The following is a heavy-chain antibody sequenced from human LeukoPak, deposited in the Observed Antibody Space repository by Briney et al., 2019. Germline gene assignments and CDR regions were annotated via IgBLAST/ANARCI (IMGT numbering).Heavy chain of an antibody. J-gene: IGHJ3*02. CDR1: GYTFTGYY. CDR2: INPNSGGT. D-gene: IGHD1-20*01. V-gene: IGHV1-2*02. Sequence: VASGKVSCKASGYTFTGYYMHWVRQAPGQGLEWMGWINPNSGGTNYAQKFQGRVTMTRDTSISTAYMELSRLRSDDTAVYYCARDPGITDHDAFDIWGQGTMVTVSS. CDR3: ARDPGITDHDAFDI.